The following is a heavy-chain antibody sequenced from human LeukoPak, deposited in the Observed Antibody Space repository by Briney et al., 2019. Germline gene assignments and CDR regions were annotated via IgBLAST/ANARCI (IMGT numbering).Heavy chain of an antibody. J-gene: IGHJ4*02. D-gene: IGHD3-10*01. CDR2: TNSDGSRT. CDR3: ARDRGINMVRGVIDY. Sequence: GGSLRLSCAASGFTFSSCWMHWVRQAPGKGLVWVSRTNSDGSRTDYADSVKGRFTISRDNAENTLYLQMNSLRVEDTAVYYCARDRGINMVRGVIDYWGQGTLVTVSS. V-gene: IGHV3-74*01. CDR1: GFTFSSCW.